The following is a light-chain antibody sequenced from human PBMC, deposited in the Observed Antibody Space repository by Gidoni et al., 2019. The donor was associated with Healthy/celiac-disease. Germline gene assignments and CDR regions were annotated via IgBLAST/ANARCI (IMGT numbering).Light chain of an antibody. CDR1: QSISSY. J-gene: IGKJ2*01. Sequence: IPITQSPSSLSASVGDRVTITCRASQSISSYLNWYQQKPGKDPKLLIYAASSLQSGVPSRFSSSGSGTDFTLTISSLQPEDFATYYCQQSYRTPRTFGQGTKLEIK. CDR3: QQSYRTPRT. V-gene: IGKV1-39*01. CDR2: AAS.